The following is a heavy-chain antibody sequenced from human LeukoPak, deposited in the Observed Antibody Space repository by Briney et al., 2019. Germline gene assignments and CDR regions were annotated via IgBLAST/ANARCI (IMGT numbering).Heavy chain of an antibody. Sequence: GGSLRLSCAASGFTFSSYGMHWVRQAPGKGLEWVAFIRYDGSNKYYADSVKGRFTISRDNSKNTLYLQMNSLRAEDTAVYYCAKRSSPGSYYMLADAFDIWGQGTMVTVSS. CDR1: GFTFSSYG. CDR3: AKRSSPGSYYMLADAFDI. CDR2: IRYDGSNK. V-gene: IGHV3-30*02. J-gene: IGHJ3*02. D-gene: IGHD1-26*01.